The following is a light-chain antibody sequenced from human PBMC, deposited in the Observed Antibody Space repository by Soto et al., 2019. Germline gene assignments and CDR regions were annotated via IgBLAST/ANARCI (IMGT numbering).Light chain of an antibody. V-gene: IGKV3-15*01. CDR1: QSVNSY. CDR3: QQYNNWPPWT. Sequence: EIVLTQSPATLSLSPGERATLSCRASQSVNSYLAWYQQKPGQAPRLLIYDTSTRATGTPARFSGSGSGTEFTLTISSLQSEDFAVYYCQQYNNWPPWTFGQGTKVDIK. CDR2: DTS. J-gene: IGKJ1*01.